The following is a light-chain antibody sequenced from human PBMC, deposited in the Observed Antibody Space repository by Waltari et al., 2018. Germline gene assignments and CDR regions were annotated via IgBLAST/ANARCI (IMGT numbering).Light chain of an antibody. V-gene: IGLV2-23*02. CDR3: CSYAGNSIYV. J-gene: IGLJ1*01. CDR2: EVS. Sequence: QSALTQPASVSGSPGQSIPISCPGTSSAIGSYDLVSWYQPHPGKAPKLMIFEVSQRPSGVSNRFSGSKSGNTASLTISGLQAEDEADYHCCSYAGNSIYVFGTGTKVTVL. CDR1: SSAIGSYDL.